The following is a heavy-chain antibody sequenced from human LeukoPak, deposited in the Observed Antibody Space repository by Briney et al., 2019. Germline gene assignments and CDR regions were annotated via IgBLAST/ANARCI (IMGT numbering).Heavy chain of an antibody. CDR3: ARQINRGYSYGYQHPFDY. J-gene: IGHJ4*02. CDR1: GFTFSSYD. D-gene: IGHD5-18*01. CDR2: ISTAGDT. V-gene: IGHV3-13*04. Sequence: GGSLRLSCAASGFTFSSYDMHWVRQAPGKGLEWVSAISTAGDTYYPGSVKGRFTISRENAKNSLYLQMNSLRAGDTAVYYCARQINRGYSYGYQHPFDYWGQGTLVTVSS.